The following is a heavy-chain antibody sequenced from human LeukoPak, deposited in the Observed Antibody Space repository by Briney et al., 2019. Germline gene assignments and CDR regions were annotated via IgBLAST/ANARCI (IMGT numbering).Heavy chain of an antibody. D-gene: IGHD1-14*01. V-gene: IGHV3-33*01. Sequence: PGGSLRLSCAASGLTFSNYGIHWVRQAPGKGLERVAVIWYDGSKQYYADSVKGRFTISRDNSKNTVCLNMSSQRAEDTAVYYCARDPSRTLDYWGQGTLVTVSS. J-gene: IGHJ4*02. CDR3: ARDPSRTLDY. CDR2: IWYDGSKQ. CDR1: GLTFSNYG.